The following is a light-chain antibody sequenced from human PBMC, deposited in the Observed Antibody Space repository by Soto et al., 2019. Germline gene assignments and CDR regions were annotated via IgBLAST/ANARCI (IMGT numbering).Light chain of an antibody. J-gene: IGKJ1*01. CDR1: QSISNW. V-gene: IGKV1-5*03. CDR2: KAS. CDR3: QQYNGYSRA. Sequence: DIQVTQSPSTLSESVGDKVTITCRASQSISNWLAWYQQKPGKAPKLLIFKASSLESGVPSRFSGSGSGTEFTLTISSLQPDDFATYYCQQYNGYSRAFGQGTKVDIK.